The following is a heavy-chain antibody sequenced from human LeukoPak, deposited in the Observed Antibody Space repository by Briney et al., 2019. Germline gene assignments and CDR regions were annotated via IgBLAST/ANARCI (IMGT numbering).Heavy chain of an antibody. CDR2: IWYDGSNK. J-gene: IGHJ4*02. Sequence: GGSLRLSCAASGFTFSSYGMHWVRQAPGKGLEWVAVIWYDGSNKYYADSVKGRFTISRDNSKNTLYLQMNSLRAEDTAVYYCARVRGCSGGSCYSFDYWGQGTLVTVSS. D-gene: IGHD2-15*01. CDR3: ARVRGCSGGSCYSFDY. V-gene: IGHV3-33*01. CDR1: GFTFSSYG.